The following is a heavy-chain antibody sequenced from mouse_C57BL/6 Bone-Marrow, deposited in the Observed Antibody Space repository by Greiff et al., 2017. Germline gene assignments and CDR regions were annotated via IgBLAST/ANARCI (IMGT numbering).Heavy chain of an antibody. Sequence: VQLQQPGAELVMPGASVKLSCKASGYTFTSYWMHWVKQRPGQGLEWIGEIDPSDSYTNYNQKFKGKSTLTVDKSSSTAYMQLNSLTSEDSAVYCGASWGVTTVVSSFDYWGQGTTLTVSS. D-gene: IGHD1-1*01. CDR1: GYTFTSYW. V-gene: IGHV1-69*01. CDR2: IDPSDSYT. CDR3: ASWGVTTVVSSFDY. J-gene: IGHJ2*01.